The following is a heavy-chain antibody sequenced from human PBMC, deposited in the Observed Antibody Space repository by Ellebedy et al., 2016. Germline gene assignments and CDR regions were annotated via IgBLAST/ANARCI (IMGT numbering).Heavy chain of an antibody. J-gene: IGHJ4*02. Sequence: GGSLRLSXAASGFTFSSYGMHWVRQAPGKGLEWVAVISYDGSNKYYADSVKGRFTISRDNSKNTLYLQMNSLRAEDTAVYYCAKVDSSSDYWGQGTLVTVSS. V-gene: IGHV3-30*18. CDR1: GFTFSSYG. CDR2: ISYDGSNK. CDR3: AKVDSSSDY. D-gene: IGHD6-6*01.